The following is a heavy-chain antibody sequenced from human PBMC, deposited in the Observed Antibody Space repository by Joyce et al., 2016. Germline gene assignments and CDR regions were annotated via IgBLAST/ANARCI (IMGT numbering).Heavy chain of an antibody. J-gene: IGHJ4*02. Sequence: EVQLVPSGTEVKKPGESLKISCKGSGYTFNSYWIAWVRQMPGKGLEWMGLIYPGDSDTRFSPSFQGHVTFSADKAITTAYLHWSSLKASDTAIYYCARTADYDVLNGYAFWGQGTQVTVSS. D-gene: IGHD3-22*01. CDR3: ARTADYDVLNGYAF. V-gene: IGHV5-51*01. CDR2: IYPGDSDT. CDR1: GYTFNSYW.